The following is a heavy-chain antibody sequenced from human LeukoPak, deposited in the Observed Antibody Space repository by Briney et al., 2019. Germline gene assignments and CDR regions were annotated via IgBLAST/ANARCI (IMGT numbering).Heavy chain of an antibody. Sequence: AGGSLRLSCAASGFTFSSYGMSWVRQAPGKGLEWVSAISGSGGSTYYADSVKGRFTISRDNSKNTLYLQMNSLRAEDTAVYYCAKAQSVGARSFFDYWGQGTLVTVSS. V-gene: IGHV3-23*01. J-gene: IGHJ4*02. D-gene: IGHD1-26*01. CDR2: ISGSGGST. CDR1: GFTFSSYG. CDR3: AKAQSVGARSFFDY.